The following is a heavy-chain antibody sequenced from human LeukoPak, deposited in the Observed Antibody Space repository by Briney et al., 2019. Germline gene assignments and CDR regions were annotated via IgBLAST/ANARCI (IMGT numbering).Heavy chain of an antibody. J-gene: IGHJ4*02. D-gene: IGHD3-10*01. V-gene: IGHV4-34*01. CDR3: ARGKIWTTMVRGDAHFDY. CDR2: INHSGST. CDR1: DGSFSGYY. Sequence: SETLSLTCAVYDGSFSGYYWSRIRQPPGKGLEWIAEINHSGSTNYNPSLKSRVTISVDTSKNQFSLKLSSVTAADTAVYYCARGKIWTTMVRGDAHFDYWGQGTLVTVPS.